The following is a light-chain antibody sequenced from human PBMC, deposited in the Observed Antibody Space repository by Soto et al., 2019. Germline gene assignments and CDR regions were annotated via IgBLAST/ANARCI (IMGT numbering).Light chain of an antibody. J-gene: IGKJ4*01. Sequence: DIQMTQSPSSVSASVGDRVTITCRASQDISNWLAWYQQRPGKAPNLLIYAASSLQTGIPSRFSGGGFGTDSTLTISSLPPEDFASYYCQQTKSSPLAFGGGTKVEIK. CDR3: QQTKSSPLA. V-gene: IGKV1-12*01. CDR1: QDISNW. CDR2: AAS.